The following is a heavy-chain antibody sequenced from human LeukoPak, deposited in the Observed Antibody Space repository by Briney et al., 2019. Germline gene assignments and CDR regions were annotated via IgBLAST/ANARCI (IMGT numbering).Heavy chain of an antibody. J-gene: IGHJ4*02. CDR1: GYSISSGYY. Sequence: SETLSLTCAVSGYSISSGYYWGWIRQPPGKGLEWIGSIHHSGSTYYNPSLKSRVTISVDTSKNQFSLKLSSVTAADTAVYYCAGYCSGGSCYPGHFDYWGQGTLVTVSS. D-gene: IGHD2-15*01. V-gene: IGHV4-38-2*01. CDR3: AGYCSGGSCYPGHFDY. CDR2: IHHSGST.